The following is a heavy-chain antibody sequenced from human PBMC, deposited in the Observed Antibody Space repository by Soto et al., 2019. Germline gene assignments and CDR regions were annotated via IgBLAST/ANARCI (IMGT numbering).Heavy chain of an antibody. V-gene: IGHV1-69*02. CDR3: ARAADSSSSPFDY. Sequence: QVQLVQSGAEVKKPGSSVKVSCKASGGTFSSYTISWVRQAPGQGLEWMGRIIPILGIANYAQKIQGRVTITADKSTSTAYMELSSLRSEDTAVYYCARAADSSSSPFDYWGQGTLVTVSS. D-gene: IGHD6-13*01. J-gene: IGHJ4*02. CDR2: IIPILGIA. CDR1: GGTFSSYT.